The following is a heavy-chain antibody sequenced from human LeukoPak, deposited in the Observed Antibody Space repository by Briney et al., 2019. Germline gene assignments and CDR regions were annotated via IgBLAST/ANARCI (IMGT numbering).Heavy chain of an antibody. J-gene: IGHJ4*02. CDR1: GFTFSSYA. D-gene: IGHD3-3*01. CDR2: ISGSGGST. CDR3: AKVSKGDFWKQNYFDY. Sequence: GGSLRLSCAASGFTFSSYAMSWVRQAPGKELEWVSAISGSGGSTYYADSVKGRFTISRDNSKNTLYLQMNSLRAEDTAVYYCAKVSKGDFWKQNYFDYWGQGTLVTVSS. V-gene: IGHV3-23*01.